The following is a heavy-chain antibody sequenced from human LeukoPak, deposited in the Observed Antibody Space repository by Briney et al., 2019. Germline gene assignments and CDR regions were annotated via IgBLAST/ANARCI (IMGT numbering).Heavy chain of an antibody. J-gene: IGHJ4*02. CDR2: ISGSGGST. Sequence: GGSLRLSCAASGFTFSSYAMSWVRQAPGKGLEWVSAISGSGGSTYYADSVKGRFTISRDNSKNTLYLQMTTVTAEDTAVYYCAKALASGVGASSSDRDYWGQGTLVTVSS. D-gene: IGHD2-21*02. V-gene: IGHV3-23*01. CDR3: AKALASGVGASSSDRDY. CDR1: GFTFSSYA.